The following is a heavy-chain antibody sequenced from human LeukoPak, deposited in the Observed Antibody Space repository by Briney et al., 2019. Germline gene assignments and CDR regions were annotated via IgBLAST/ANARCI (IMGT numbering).Heavy chain of an antibody. Sequence: GRSLRLSCAASGFTFSSYAMHWVRQAPGKGLEWVAVISYDGSNKYYADSVKGRFTISRDNSKNTLYLQMNSLRAEDTAVYYCARGLDYWAREPWSPSPQ. CDR1: GFTFSSYA. V-gene: IGHV3-30-3*01. CDR2: ISYDGSNK. J-gene: IGHJ4*02. CDR3: ARGLDY.